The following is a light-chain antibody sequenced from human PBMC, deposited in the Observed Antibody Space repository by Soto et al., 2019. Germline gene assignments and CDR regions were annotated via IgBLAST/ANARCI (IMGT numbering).Light chain of an antibody. V-gene: IGKV1-33*01. J-gene: IGKJ2*01. CDR3: QQYDNLPFT. Sequence: DIQMTQSPSSLSASVGDRVTITCQASQDISNYLKWYQQKPGKAPKLLIYDASKLETGVPSRFSGNGSRTDYTFTISSLQPEDISTYYCQQYDNLPFTLGQGTKLDIK. CDR1: QDISNY. CDR2: DAS.